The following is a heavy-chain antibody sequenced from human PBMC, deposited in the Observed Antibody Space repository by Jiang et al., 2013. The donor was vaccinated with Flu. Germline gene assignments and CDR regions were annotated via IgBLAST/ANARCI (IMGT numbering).Heavy chain of an antibody. D-gene: IGHD4-23*01. CDR3: ARSPRGVVTPDDAFDI. CDR1: GYTFTSYG. J-gene: IGHJ3*02. V-gene: IGHV1-18*04. CDR2: ISAYNGNT. Sequence: SGAEVKKPGASVKVSCKASGYTFTSYGISWVRQAPGQGLEWMGWISAYNGNTNYAQKLQGRVTMTTDTSTSTAYMELRSLRSDDTAVYYCARSPRGVVTPDDAFDIWGQGTMVTVSS.